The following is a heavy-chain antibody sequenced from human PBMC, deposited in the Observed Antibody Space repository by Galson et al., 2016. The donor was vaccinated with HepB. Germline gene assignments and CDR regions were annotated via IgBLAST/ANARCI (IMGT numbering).Heavy chain of an antibody. V-gene: IGHV5-51*01. D-gene: IGHD3-10*01. CDR1: GYSFTTYW. Sequence: QSGAEVKKPGESLKISCKGSGYSFTTYWIAWVRQMPGKGLECMGIIYPGDSETRYSPSFQGQVTISADKSISTAYLQWSSLKASDTAMYYCARLGRDYYGSGSYRYYYYYGMDVWGQGTTVTVSS. CDR3: ARLGRDYYGSGSYRYYYYYGMDV. CDR2: IYPGDSET. J-gene: IGHJ6*02.